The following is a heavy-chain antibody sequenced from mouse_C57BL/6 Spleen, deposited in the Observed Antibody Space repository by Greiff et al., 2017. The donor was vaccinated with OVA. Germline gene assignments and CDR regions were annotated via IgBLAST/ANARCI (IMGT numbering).Heavy chain of an antibody. J-gene: IGHJ1*03. Sequence: QVQLQQSGAELMKPGASVKLSCKATGYTFTGYWIEWVKQRPGHGLEWIGEILPGSGSTNDNEKFKGKATFTADTSSNTAYMQLSSLTTEDSAIYYCAGYGSSWGYFDVWGTGTTVTVSS. CDR1: GYTFTGYW. CDR2: ILPGSGST. V-gene: IGHV1-9*01. CDR3: AGYGSSWGYFDV. D-gene: IGHD1-1*01.